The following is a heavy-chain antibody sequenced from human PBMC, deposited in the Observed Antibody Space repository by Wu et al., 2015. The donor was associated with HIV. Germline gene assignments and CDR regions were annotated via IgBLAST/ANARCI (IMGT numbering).Heavy chain of an antibody. CDR1: GQAFKNFA. D-gene: IGHD3-22*01. CDR3: ARGQNYHDRNPLDF. V-gene: IGHV1-69*13. J-gene: IGHJ4*02. Sequence: QVHLVQSGAEVKKPGSSVKVSCKASGQAFKNFAFSWVRQAPGQGLEWVGRVIPIFGSATYAQKFQGRVSITADESTSTSYMELNSLTSEDTAVYYCARGQNYHDRNPLDFWGQGTLITVSS. CDR2: VIPIFGSA.